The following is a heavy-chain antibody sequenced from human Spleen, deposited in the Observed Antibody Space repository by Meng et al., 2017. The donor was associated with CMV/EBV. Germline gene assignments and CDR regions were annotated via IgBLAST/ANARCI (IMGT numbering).Heavy chain of an antibody. CDR1: GGTFSSYA. V-gene: IGHV1-69*05. J-gene: IGHJ6*02. D-gene: IGHD3-10*01. CDR2: IIPIFGTA. Sequence: SVKVSCKASGGTFSSYAISWVRQAPGQGLEWRGGIIPIFGTANYAQKFQGRVTITTDESTSTAYMGLSSLRSEDTAVYYCAREGEGNYYEYGMDVWGQGTTVTVSS. CDR3: AREGEGNYYEYGMDV.